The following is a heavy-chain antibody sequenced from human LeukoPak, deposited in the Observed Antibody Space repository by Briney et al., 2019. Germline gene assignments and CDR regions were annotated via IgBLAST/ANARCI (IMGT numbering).Heavy chain of an antibody. CDR3: ARAGYYDFWSGYYRYFDY. V-gene: IGHV1-18*01. CDR1: GGTFTSYG. CDR2: ISAYNGNT. Sequence: ASVKVSCKASGGTFTSYGISWVRQAPGQGLEWMGWISAYNGNTNYAQKLQGRVTMTTDTSTSTAYMELRSLRSDDTAVYYCARAGYYDFWSGYYRYFDYWGQGTLVTVSS. J-gene: IGHJ4*02. D-gene: IGHD3-3*01.